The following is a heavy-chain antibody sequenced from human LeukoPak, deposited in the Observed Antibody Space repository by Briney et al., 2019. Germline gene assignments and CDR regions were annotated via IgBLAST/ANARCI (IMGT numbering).Heavy chain of an antibody. V-gene: IGHV4-34*01. J-gene: IGHJ2*01. D-gene: IGHD7-27*01. CDR3: ARESGVWYFDL. CDR1: GGSFSGYY. CDR2: INHSGST. Sequence: SETLSLTCAVYGGSFSGYYWSWIRQPPGKGLEWTGEINHSGSTNYNPSLKSRVTISVDTSKNQFSLKLSSVTAADTAVYYCARESGVWYFDLWGRGTLVTVSS.